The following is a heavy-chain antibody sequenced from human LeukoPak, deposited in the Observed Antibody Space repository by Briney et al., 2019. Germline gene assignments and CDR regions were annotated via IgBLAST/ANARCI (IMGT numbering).Heavy chain of an antibody. D-gene: IGHD3-10*01. CDR3: AREELWFGELSCLDY. Sequence: ASVEVSSKASGYTFTVYYMHWVRQAPGQGLEWMGWINPNSGGTNYAQKFQGRVTMTRDTSISTAYMELSRLRSDDTAVYYCAREELWFGELSCLDYWGQGILVTVSS. CDR1: GYTFTVYY. CDR2: INPNSGGT. V-gene: IGHV1-2*02. J-gene: IGHJ4*02.